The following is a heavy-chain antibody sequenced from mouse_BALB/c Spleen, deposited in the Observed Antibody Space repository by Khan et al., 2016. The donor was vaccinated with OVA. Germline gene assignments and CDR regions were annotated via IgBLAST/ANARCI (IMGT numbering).Heavy chain of an antibody. CDR3: ARNNNWDFDD. D-gene: IGHD1-1*01. J-gene: IGHJ1*01. CDR2: IRYSGTN. V-gene: IGHV3-2*02. CDR1: GSTISSGYA. Sequence: DVKLQESGPGLVKPSQSLTLPCTVSGSTISSGYAWYWIRQFPGNKLEWMGYIRYSGTNTYNPSLKSRISIPRDTSKNQFFLQFNSVTTEDTATEYCARNNNWDFDDWGAGTTVTGSS.